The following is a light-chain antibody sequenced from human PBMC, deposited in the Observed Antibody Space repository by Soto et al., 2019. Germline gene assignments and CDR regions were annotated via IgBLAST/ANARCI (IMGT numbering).Light chain of an antibody. J-gene: IGKJ1*01. V-gene: IGKV1-39*01. Sequence: DIQMTQSPSSLSSSVGDRVTITCRASRYIRTALSWYQHRPGQAPKVLICVASRLQSGVPFRFSGGGSGTDYTLTIGSLQPEDFATYYCQQSYSTPRTFGQGTKVDIK. CDR1: RYIRTA. CDR2: VAS. CDR3: QQSYSTPRT.